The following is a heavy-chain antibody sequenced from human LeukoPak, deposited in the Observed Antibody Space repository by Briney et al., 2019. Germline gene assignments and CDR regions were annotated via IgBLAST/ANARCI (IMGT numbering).Heavy chain of an antibody. CDR1: GFTFSDYY. Sequence: GESLTLSCAASGFTFSDYYMSGLRQAPGKGVEGISYISSSGSTIYYADSVKGRFTISRDNAKNSLYLQMNSLRAEDTAVYYCAREGGVVFDYWGQGTLVTVSS. CDR2: ISSSGSTI. D-gene: IGHD1-26*01. J-gene: IGHJ4*02. CDR3: AREGGVVFDY. V-gene: IGHV3-11*01.